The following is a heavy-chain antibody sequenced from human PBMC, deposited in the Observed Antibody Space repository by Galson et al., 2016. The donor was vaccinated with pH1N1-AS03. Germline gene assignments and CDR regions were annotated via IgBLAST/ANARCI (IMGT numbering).Heavy chain of an antibody. V-gene: IGHV1-18*01. D-gene: IGHD6-6*01. CDR3: ARDYSTSSQYYYYYYMDV. Sequence: SVKVSCKASDYTFTNYGISWVRQAPGQGLEWMGWISTYNGNTNYAQKFQGRVTTTTDTSTSTAYMELRSLRSDDTAVYYCARDYSTSSQYYYYYYMDVWGKGTTVTVFS. CDR2: ISTYNGNT. CDR1: DYTFTNYG. J-gene: IGHJ6*03.